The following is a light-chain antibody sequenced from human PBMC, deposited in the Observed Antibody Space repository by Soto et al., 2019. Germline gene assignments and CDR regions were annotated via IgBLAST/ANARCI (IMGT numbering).Light chain of an antibody. V-gene: IGKV1-9*01. J-gene: IGKJ5*01. Sequence: IKLTQSHSSLSPSVGERVTITCRPSQGISSYLAWYQQKPGKAPKLLIYAASTLQSGVPSRFSGSGSGTEFTLTISSLQPEDFATYYCQHLDSYSTFGQGTRLEIK. CDR1: QGISSY. CDR2: AAS. CDR3: QHLDSYST.